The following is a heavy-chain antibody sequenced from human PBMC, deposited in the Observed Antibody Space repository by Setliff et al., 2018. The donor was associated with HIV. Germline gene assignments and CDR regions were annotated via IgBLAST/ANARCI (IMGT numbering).Heavy chain of an antibody. CDR3: ARHRTMVRGSYGMDV. Sequence: GESLKISCKGSGYSFPTYWIAWVRQMPGKGLEWMGVIYPDESDTRYSPSFQGQVTISADKSISTAYLQWRSLKASDTAIYYCARHRTMVRGSYGMDVWGQGTTVTVSS. CDR1: GYSFPTYW. CDR2: IYPDESDT. J-gene: IGHJ6*02. D-gene: IGHD3-10*01. V-gene: IGHV5-51*01.